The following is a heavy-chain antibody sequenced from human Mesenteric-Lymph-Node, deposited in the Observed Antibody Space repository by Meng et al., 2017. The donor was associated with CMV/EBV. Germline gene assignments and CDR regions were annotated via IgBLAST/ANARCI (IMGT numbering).Heavy chain of an antibody. CDR3: ARGDTVVTPDY. CDR2: IHPNSGAT. J-gene: IGHJ4*02. D-gene: IGHD4-23*01. V-gene: IGHV1-2*02. Sequence: SCKVSGYSFTANCIHWIRQAPGQGLEWVGWIHPNSGATTYAQRFQGRLSMTRDTSITTAYMDLSSLTIDDTAVYYCARGDTVVTPDYWGPGTLVTVSS. CDR1: GYSFTANC.